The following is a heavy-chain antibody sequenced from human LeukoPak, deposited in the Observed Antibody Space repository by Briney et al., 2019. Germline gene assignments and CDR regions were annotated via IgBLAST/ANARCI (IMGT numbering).Heavy chain of an antibody. CDR2: ITSGVGIT. D-gene: IGHD3-10*01. CDR1: GFTFSNFG. V-gene: IGHV3-23*01. Sequence: QPGGSLRLSCAASGFTFSNFGMNWVRQAPGKGLEWVSIITSGVGITYYADSVKGRFTVSRDNSKSTLYLQMNSLRAEDTAVYYCAEGDYYDFYYWGQGTLVTVSS. J-gene: IGHJ4*02. CDR3: AEGDYYDFYY.